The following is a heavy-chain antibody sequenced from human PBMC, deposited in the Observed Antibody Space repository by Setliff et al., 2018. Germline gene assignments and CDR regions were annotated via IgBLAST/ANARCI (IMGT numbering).Heavy chain of an antibody. CDR1: GFTFSNCW. Sequence: GGSLRLSCAASGFTFSNCWVSWVRQAPGKGLEWVASIKPDGSEKYYVDPVKGRFTISRDNAKNSLSLQMNSLRTEDTAVYYCVGAGTYSYWGQGTLVTVSS. J-gene: IGHJ4*02. V-gene: IGHV3-7*01. D-gene: IGHD3-10*01. CDR2: IKPDGSEK. CDR3: VGAGTYSY.